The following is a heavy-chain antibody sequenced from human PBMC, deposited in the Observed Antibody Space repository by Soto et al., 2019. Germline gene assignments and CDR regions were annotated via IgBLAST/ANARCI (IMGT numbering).Heavy chain of an antibody. Sequence: SGPTLVKPTQTLTLTCTFSGFSLSTSGVGVGWIRQPPGKALEWLALIYWDDDKHYSPSLKSRLTITKDTSKNQVVLTMTNMDPVDTATYYCAHSRSYYYDSSGYSGYDYWGQGTLVTVSS. J-gene: IGHJ4*02. CDR3: AHSRSYYYDSSGYSGYDY. CDR1: GFSLSTSGVG. CDR2: IYWDDDK. D-gene: IGHD3-22*01. V-gene: IGHV2-5*02.